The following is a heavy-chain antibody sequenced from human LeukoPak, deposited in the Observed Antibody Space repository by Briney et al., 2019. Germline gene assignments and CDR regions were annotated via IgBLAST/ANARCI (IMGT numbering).Heavy chain of an antibody. CDR1: GFTFSSYA. D-gene: IGHD6-19*01. CDR2: ISGSGGST. Sequence: GGSLRPSCAASGFTFSSYAMSWVRQAPGKGLEWVSAISGSGGSTYYADSVKGRFTISRDNSKNTLYLQMNSLGAEDTAVYYCAKTRRWLDNQDAFDIWGQGTMVTVSS. J-gene: IGHJ3*02. V-gene: IGHV3-23*01. CDR3: AKTRRWLDNQDAFDI.